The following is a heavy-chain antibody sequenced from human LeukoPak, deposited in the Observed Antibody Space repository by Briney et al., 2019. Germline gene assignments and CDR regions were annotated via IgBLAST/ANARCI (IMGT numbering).Heavy chain of an antibody. CDR2: IYYSGST. J-gene: IGHJ4*02. CDR3: ARGEGSSDY. Sequence: PSETLSLTCTVSGGSISSSSYYWGWIRQPPGKGLEWIGYIYYSGSTNYNPSLKSRVTISVDTSKNQFSLKLSSVTAADTAVYYCARGEGSSDYWGQGTLVTVSS. V-gene: IGHV4-61*05. CDR1: GGSISSSSYY.